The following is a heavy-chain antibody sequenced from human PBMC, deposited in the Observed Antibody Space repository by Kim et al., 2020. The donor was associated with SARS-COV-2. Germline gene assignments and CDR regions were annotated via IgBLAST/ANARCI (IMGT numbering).Heavy chain of an antibody. J-gene: IGHJ5*02. V-gene: IGHV5-51*01. Sequence: SPSFQGHVTISADTSISPAYLQWSSVKASDTAMYYCARGSVGATRAWFDPWGQGTLVTVSS. CDR3: ARGSVGATRAWFDP. D-gene: IGHD1-26*01.